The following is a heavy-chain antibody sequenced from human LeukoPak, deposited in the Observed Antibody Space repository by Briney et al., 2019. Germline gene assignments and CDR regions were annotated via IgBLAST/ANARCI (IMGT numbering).Heavy chain of an antibody. D-gene: IGHD3-22*01. CDR3: ASATPTYYYDSSTPLDY. J-gene: IGHJ4*02. Sequence: SETLSLTCTVSGGSISSGDYYWSWIRQPPGKGLEWIGYIYYSGSTYYNPSLKSRFTISVDTSKNQFSLKLSYVTAADTAVYYCASATPTYYYDSSTPLDYWGQGTLVTVSS. V-gene: IGHV4-30-4*01. CDR2: IYYSGST. CDR1: GGSISSGDYY.